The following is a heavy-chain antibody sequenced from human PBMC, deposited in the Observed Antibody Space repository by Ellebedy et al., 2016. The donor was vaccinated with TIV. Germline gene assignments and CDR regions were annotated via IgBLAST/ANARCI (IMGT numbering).Heavy chain of an antibody. Sequence: PGGSLRLSCSSPGFTFSRHGMHWVRQAPDRGLEWVAVIYFDGTNLHSADSVKGRFTISRDNSRNILYLEMNNVRPEDTATYFCARDEGSPVVGAQGPLDHWGQGTPVYVSS. D-gene: IGHD1-26*01. CDR2: IYFDGTNL. CDR3: ARDEGSPVVGAQGPLDH. V-gene: IGHV3-33*01. CDR1: GFTFSRHG. J-gene: IGHJ4*02.